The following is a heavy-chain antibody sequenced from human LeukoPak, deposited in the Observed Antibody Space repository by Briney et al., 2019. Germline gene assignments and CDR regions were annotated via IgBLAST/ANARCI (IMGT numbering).Heavy chain of an antibody. CDR3: AKASAFYFDTSGYPIPHYYDF. D-gene: IGHD3-22*01. CDR2: ISGTGDTT. Sequence: GRSLRLSCAASGFTFSSYGMHWVRQPPGKGLEWVSGISGTGDTTSYADSVKGRFTISRDNSKNTLFLQMNSLRAEDTAIYYCAKASAFYFDTSGYPIPHYYDFWGQGTLVTVSS. V-gene: IGHV3-23*01. J-gene: IGHJ4*02. CDR1: GFTFSSYG.